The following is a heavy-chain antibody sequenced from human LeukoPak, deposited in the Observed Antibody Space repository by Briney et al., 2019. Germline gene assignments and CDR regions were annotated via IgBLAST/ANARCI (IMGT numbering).Heavy chain of an antibody. D-gene: IGHD2-21*02. CDR3: ARFVVVTATKYYFDY. Sequence: PSETLSLTCTVSGVSIGSSNSYWGWIRQPPGKGLEWVSGINWNGGSTGYADPVKGRFTISRDNAKNSLYLQMNSLRAEDTALYYCARFVVVTATKYYFDYWGQGTLVTVSS. J-gene: IGHJ4*02. CDR2: INWNGGST. V-gene: IGHV3-20*04. CDR1: GVSIGSSNSY.